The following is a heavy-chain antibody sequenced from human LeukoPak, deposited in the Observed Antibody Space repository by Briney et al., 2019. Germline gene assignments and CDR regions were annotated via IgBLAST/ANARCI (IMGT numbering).Heavy chain of an antibody. J-gene: IGHJ4*02. D-gene: IGHD6-13*01. CDR2: IYYSGST. CDR1: GGSISSSSYY. V-gene: IGHV4-39*07. Sequence: SETLSLTCTVSGGSISSSSYYWGWIRQPPGKGLEWIGSIYYSGSTYYNPSLKSRVTISVDTSKNQFSLKLSSVTAADTAVYYCARDLMAAAGTFDYWGRGTLVTVSS. CDR3: ARDLMAAAGTFDY.